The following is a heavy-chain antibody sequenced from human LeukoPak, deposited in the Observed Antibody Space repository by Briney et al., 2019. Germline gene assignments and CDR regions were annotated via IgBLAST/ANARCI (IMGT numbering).Heavy chain of an antibody. V-gene: IGHV3-7*01. CDR1: GFTFSSYW. Sequence: GGSLRLSCAASGFTFSSYWMSWVRQAPGKGLEWVANMKYDGSEKDYVDSVKGRFSISRDNAKNSLYLQMNSLRAEDTAVYYCARDIAAAGLFFDYWGQGTLVTVSS. D-gene: IGHD6-13*01. J-gene: IGHJ4*02. CDR3: ARDIAAAGLFFDY. CDR2: MKYDGSEK.